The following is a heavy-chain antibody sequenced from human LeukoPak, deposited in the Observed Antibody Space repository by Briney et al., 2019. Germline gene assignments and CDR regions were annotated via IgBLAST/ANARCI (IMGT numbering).Heavy chain of an antibody. Sequence: ASVNVSCTASGYTFTRYDINWVRQATRQGLEWMGWMNPNSGNTGYAQKFHGRVTMTRNTSISTAYMELSSLRSEDTAVYYCARKGNIVVVPAAPSYYYGMDVWGQGTTVTVSS. D-gene: IGHD2-2*01. CDR2: MNPNSGNT. CDR3: ARKGNIVVVPAAPSYYYGMDV. CDR1: GYTFTRYD. J-gene: IGHJ6*02. V-gene: IGHV1-8*01.